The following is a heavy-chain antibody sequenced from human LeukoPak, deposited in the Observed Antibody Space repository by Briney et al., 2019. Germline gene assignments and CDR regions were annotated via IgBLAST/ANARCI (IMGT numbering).Heavy chain of an antibody. J-gene: IGHJ4*02. CDR2: IGSNISYI. CDR1: GFTFSSYT. D-gene: IGHD2-8*01. V-gene: IGHV3-21*01. CDR3: ARDNGAKQFYY. Sequence: GGSLRLSCAASGFTFSSYTMNWVRQAPGKGLEWVSSIGSNISYIYYADSMKGRFTISRDNPKNSLYLQMNSLSAEDTAVYYCARDNGAKQFYYWGQGTLVIVSA.